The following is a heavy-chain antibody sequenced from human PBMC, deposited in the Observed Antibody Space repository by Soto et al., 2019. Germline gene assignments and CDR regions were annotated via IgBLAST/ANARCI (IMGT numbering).Heavy chain of an antibody. J-gene: IGHJ4*02. V-gene: IGHV3-7*03. CDR2: IKQGGSVE. Sequence: GGSLRLSCAASGFTFSSYWMSWVRQAPGKGLEWVSNIKQGGSVEYYVDSVKGRFTISRDNAKNTLYLQVNSLRAEDTAVYYCARDWSSSYWGQGIPVTVSS. CDR1: GFTFSSYW. D-gene: IGHD6-6*01. CDR3: ARDWSSSY.